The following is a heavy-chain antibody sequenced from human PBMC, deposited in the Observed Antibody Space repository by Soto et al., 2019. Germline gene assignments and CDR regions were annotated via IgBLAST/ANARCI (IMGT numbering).Heavy chain of an antibody. Sequence: EVQLVESGGGLVQPGGSLKLSCAASGFALSDSAMHWVRQASGKGREWVGRIRSKVNTYATAYAASVKGRFTISRDDSMSTTYLQMNSLKAEDTAVYYCTRRRDWTAMDPLDYWGQGTLVTVSS. CDR2: IRSKVNTYAT. CDR1: GFALSDSA. V-gene: IGHV3-73*02. D-gene: IGHD5-18*01. J-gene: IGHJ4*02. CDR3: TRRRDWTAMDPLDY.